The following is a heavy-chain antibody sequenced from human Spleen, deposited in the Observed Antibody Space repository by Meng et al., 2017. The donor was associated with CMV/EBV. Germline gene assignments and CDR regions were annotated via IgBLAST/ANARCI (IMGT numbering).Heavy chain of an antibody. CDR3: ARYCSSTSCYRNYYYGMDV. D-gene: IGHD2-2*01. CDR2: ISSSGSTI. CDR1: GFTFSSYE. Sequence: GESLKISCAASGFTFSSYEMNWVRQAPGKGLEWVSYISSSGSTIYYADSVKGRFTISRDNAKNSLYLQMNSLRAEDTAVYYCARYCSSTSCYRNYYYGMDVWGQGTTVPVSS. J-gene: IGHJ6*02. V-gene: IGHV3-48*03.